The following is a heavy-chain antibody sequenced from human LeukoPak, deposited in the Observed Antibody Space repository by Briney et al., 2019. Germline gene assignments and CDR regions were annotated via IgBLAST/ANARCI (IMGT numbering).Heavy chain of an antibody. J-gene: IGHJ5*02. V-gene: IGHV3-23*01. Sequence: PGGSLRPSCAASGFTFSSYAMSWVRQAPGKGLEWVSAISGSGGSTYYADSVKGRFTISRDNSKNTLYLQMNSLRAEDTAVYYCAKGVGSGSYFNNWFDPWGQGTLVTVSS. CDR3: AKGVGSGSYFNNWFDP. CDR2: ISGSGGST. D-gene: IGHD3-10*01. CDR1: GFTFSSYA.